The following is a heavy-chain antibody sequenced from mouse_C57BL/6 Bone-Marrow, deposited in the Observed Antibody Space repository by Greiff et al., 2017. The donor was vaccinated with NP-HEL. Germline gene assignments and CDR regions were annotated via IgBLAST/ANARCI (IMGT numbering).Heavy chain of an antibody. J-gene: IGHJ2*01. CDR3: ARSRAITTVVAAYYFDY. CDR1: GYTFTSYW. Sequence: QVQLQQSGAELVKPGASVKMSCKASGYTFTSYWITWVKQRPGQGLEWIGDIYPGSGSTNYNEKFKSKATLTVDTSSSTAYMQLSSLTSEDSAVYYCARSRAITTVVAAYYFDYWGQGTTLTVSS. D-gene: IGHD1-1*01. CDR2: IYPGSGST. V-gene: IGHV1-55*01.